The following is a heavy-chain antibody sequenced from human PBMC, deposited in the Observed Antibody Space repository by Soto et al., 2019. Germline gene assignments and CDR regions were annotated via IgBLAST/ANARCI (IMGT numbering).Heavy chain of an antibody. CDR2: NYPGTSDT. J-gene: IGHJ4*02. D-gene: IGHD3-9*01. CDR3: ARTALAPEDWFDY. CDR1: GYSFTRYY. Sequence: AESLNLSCKGSGYSFTRYYMGWVRQPPGKGLEWMGTNYPGTSDTRYSPSFQGQVTISADKSNSTASLQWSSLKASDTAMYYCARTALAPEDWFDYWGQGTLVTVSS. V-gene: IGHV5-51*01.